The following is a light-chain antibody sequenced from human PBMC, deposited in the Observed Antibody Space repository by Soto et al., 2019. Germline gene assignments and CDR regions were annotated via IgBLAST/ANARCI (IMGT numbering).Light chain of an antibody. V-gene: IGLV2-14*03. CDR3: SSYTSTMTNV. Sequence: QSALTQPASVPGSPGQSITISCTGTSSDVGGFNSVSWYQLRPGTAPKLILYDVVDRPSGVSYRFSGSKSGNTASLTISGLQAADEADYFCSSYTSTMTNVFGSGTKLTVL. CDR2: DVV. J-gene: IGLJ1*01. CDR1: SSDVGGFNS.